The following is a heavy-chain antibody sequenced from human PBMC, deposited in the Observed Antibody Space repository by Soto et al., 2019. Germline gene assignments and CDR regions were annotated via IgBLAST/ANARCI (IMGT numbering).Heavy chain of an antibody. CDR1: GFSFRDFS. J-gene: IGHJ4*02. CDR3: AKDRVPDGIYSSDY. V-gene: IGHV3-23*01. D-gene: IGHD2-15*01. Sequence: EVQLLESGGDLVQTGGSLRISCADSGFSFRDFSMNWFRQAPGKGLEWVSFIDLSGTTTYYRDSVKGRFTMSKDKSRKTVYLQMNSLRVEDTAIYYCAKDRVPDGIYSSDYWGQGVLVTVSS. CDR2: IDLSGTTT.